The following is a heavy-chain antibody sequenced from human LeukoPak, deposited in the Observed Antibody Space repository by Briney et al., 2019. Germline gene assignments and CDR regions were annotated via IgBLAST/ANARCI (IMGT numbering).Heavy chain of an antibody. CDR2: INADGSTT. CDR1: GFSFGNSW. J-gene: IGHJ3*01. V-gene: IGHV3-74*01. D-gene: IGHD1-14*01. CDR3: VVVVEPPDSDGFDV. Sequence: GGSLRLSCAASGFSFGNSWVHWIRQAPGKGLVWVSLINADGSTTTYADSVKGRFTISRDNARNTLSLQMNSLTIEDTAVYYCVVVVEPPDSDGFDVWGQGTMITVSS.